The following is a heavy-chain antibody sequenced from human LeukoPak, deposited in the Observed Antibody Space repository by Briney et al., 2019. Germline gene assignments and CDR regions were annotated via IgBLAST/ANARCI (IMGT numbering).Heavy chain of an antibody. CDR3: AKDLGDYDILTGYFPFDY. J-gene: IGHJ4*02. CDR2: ISGSGGST. V-gene: IGHV3-23*01. CDR1: GFTFSSYA. D-gene: IGHD3-9*01. Sequence: GGSLRLSCAASGFTFSSYAVSWVRQAPGKGLEWVSAISGSGGSTYYADSVKGRFTISRDNSKNTLYLQMNSLRAEDTAVYYCAKDLGDYDILTGYFPFDYWGQGTLVTVSS.